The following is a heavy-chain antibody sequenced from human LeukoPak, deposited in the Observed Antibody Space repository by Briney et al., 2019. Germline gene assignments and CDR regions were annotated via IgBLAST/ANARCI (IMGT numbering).Heavy chain of an antibody. J-gene: IGHJ5*02. CDR2: INHSGST. Sequence: PSETLSLTCAVYGGSFSGYYWSWIRQPPGKGLEWIGEINHSGSTNYNPSLKSRVTISVDTSKNQFSPKLSSVTPADTAVYYCARDRYYYDSSGYRFDPWGQGTLVTVSS. CDR1: GGSFSGYY. V-gene: IGHV4-34*01. CDR3: ARDRYYYDSSGYRFDP. D-gene: IGHD3-22*01.